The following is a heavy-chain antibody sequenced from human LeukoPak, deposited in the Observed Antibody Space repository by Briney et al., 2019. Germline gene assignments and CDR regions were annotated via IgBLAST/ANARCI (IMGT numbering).Heavy chain of an antibody. CDR2: ITPSGGA. CDR3: ARHVATTVTRGYSCHPMDV. Sequence: SETLSLTCTASGASISTYYWSWIRQPPGEGLEWIAYITPSGGAVYNPSLNSRLTVSVDTSKNQFSLKLNSVTAADTAVYYWARHVATTVTRGYSCHPMDVWGKGTTVSVSS. V-gene: IGHV4-4*09. D-gene: IGHD4-17*01. CDR1: GASISTYY. J-gene: IGHJ6*03.